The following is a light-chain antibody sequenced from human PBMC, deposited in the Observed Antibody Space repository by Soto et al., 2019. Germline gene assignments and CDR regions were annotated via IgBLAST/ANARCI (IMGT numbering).Light chain of an antibody. Sequence: QSVLTQPPSASGTPGQRVTISCSGTSSNIGSNTVNWYQQLPGTAPKLLIFANNPRPSGVPDRFSGSKSGTSASLVISGLQSEDEADYYCAAWDDSLNGPVFGGGTKLTVL. CDR2: ANN. J-gene: IGLJ3*02. CDR3: AAWDDSLNGPV. V-gene: IGLV1-44*01. CDR1: SSNIGSNT.